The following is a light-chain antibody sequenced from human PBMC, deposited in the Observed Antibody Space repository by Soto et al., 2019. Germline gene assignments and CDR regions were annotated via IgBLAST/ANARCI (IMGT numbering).Light chain of an antibody. CDR2: AAS. CDR3: QKYDRAPAT. J-gene: IGKJ1*01. Sequence: DIQMTQSPSSLSASLGDSVTITCRASQDIKKFLAWYQQRPAEVPTVLIYAASSLRPGVPTRFSGNGSGTDFTFTINSLQPEDVATYYCQKYDRAPATFGQGTKVDVK. V-gene: IGKV1-27*01. CDR1: QDIKKF.